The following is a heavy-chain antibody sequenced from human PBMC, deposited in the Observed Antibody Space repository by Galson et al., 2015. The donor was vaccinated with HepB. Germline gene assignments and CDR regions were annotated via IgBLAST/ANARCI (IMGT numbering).Heavy chain of an antibody. V-gene: IGHV7-4-1*02. D-gene: IGHD3-22*01. CDR3: ARVTSIYYYNSSYSYYYYGMDV. CDR2: INTNTGNP. CDR1: GYTFTNYA. Sequence: SVKVSCKASGYTFTNYAMNWVRQAPGRGLEWLGWINTNTGNPTYAQGFIGRFVFSLDASVNTAYLQISSPKAEDSAFYYCARVTSIYYYNSSYSYYYYGMDVWGQGTTVTVSS. J-gene: IGHJ6*02.